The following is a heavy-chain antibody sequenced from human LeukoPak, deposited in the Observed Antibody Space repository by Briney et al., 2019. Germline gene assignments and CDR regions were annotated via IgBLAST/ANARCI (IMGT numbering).Heavy chain of an antibody. D-gene: IGHD3-3*01. Sequence: PSETLSLTCTVSGGSISSSSYYWGWIRQPPGKGLEWIGSIYYSGSTYYNPSLKSRVTISVDTSKNQFSLKLSSVTAADTAVYYCARRISDFWSGYPFDYWGQGTLVTVSS. V-gene: IGHV4-39*01. CDR3: ARRISDFWSGYPFDY. CDR1: GGSISSSSYY. J-gene: IGHJ4*02. CDR2: IYYSGST.